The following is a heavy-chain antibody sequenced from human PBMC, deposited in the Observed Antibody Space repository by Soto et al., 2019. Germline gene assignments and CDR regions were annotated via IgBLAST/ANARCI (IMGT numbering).Heavy chain of an antibody. CDR3: AHRLGDFGSQLAFDY. CDR1: GFSLSASGVS. CDR2: IFWDDDK. Sequence: QITLTESGPTLVKPTQTLTLTCTFSGFSLSASGVSVGWIRQPPGKALEWLALIFWDDDKRYSPSLTSRLTTTTDTSKNQVVLTLTNMDPVDTATYYCAHRLGDFGSQLAFDYWGQGVLVTVSS. J-gene: IGHJ4*02. V-gene: IGHV2-5*02. D-gene: IGHD1-1*01.